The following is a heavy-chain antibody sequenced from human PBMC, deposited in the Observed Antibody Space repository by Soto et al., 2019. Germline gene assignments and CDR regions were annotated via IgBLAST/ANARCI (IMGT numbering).Heavy chain of an antibody. Sequence: PGGSLRLSCAASGFTFRGFGMHWVRQAPGKGLEWVAIIWYDGSDKYYADSVKGRFTISRDNSKNTLYLQMNSLRPEETAFYYCAKDISGRGSFYYYFGMDVLSQGTTVTVSS. D-gene: IGHD1-26*01. CDR2: IWYDGSDK. V-gene: IGHV3-30*02. CDR1: GFTFRGFG. CDR3: AKDISGRGSFYYYFGMDV. J-gene: IGHJ6*02.